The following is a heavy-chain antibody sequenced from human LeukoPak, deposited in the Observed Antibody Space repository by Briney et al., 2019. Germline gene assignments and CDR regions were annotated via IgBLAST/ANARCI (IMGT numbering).Heavy chain of an antibody. CDR3: ARLAYYYDSSSHDAFDI. CDR1: GGSISSSSYY. V-gene: IGHV4-39*01. Sequence: PSETLSLTCTVSGGSISSSSYYWGWIRQPPGKGLEWIGSIYYSGSTYYNPSLKSRVTISVDTSKNQFSLKLSSVTAADTAVYYCARLAYYYDSSSHDAFDIWGQGTMVTVSS. CDR2: IYYSGST. J-gene: IGHJ3*02. D-gene: IGHD3-22*01.